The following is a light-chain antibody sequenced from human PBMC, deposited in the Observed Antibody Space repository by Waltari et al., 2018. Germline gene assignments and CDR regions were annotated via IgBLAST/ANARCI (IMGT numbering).Light chain of an antibody. CDR3: QIDVNLPAT. Sequence: EIVLTQSPGTLSLSPGERATLSCRASQSVGKYLAWYQQKPGQAPRLLIYHTSTRATGIPDRFSGSGSGTDFSLTISRLEPEDFAVYHCQIDVNLPATFGQGTKVEI. CDR1: QSVGKY. V-gene: IGKV3-20*01. J-gene: IGKJ1*01. CDR2: HTS.